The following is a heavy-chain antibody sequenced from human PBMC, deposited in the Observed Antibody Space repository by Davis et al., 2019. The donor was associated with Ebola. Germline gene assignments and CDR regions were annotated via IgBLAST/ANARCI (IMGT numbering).Heavy chain of an antibody. V-gene: IGHV3-23*01. D-gene: IGHD2-15*01. Sequence: GESLKISCAASGFTFSSYAMCWFRQAPGKGLEWVSAITCSGGNTYYAASVKGRFTISRDNSKNTLYLQMNSLGAEDTAVYYCARVLAEPPVNRIVVVAARYERTYGMEVRGQGTTVTDSS. J-gene: IGHJ6*02. CDR1: GFTFSSYA. CDR2: ITCSGGNT. CDR3: ARVLAEPPVNRIVVVAARYERTYGMEV.